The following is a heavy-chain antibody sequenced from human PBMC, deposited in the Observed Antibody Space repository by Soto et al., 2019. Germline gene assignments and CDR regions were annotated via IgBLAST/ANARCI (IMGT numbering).Heavy chain of an antibody. CDR1: GGSISSSDY. V-gene: IGHV4-39*01. D-gene: IGHD6-19*01. CDR2: IYYSGST. J-gene: IGHJ4*02. Sequence: SETLSLTCIVSGGSISSSDYWGWIRRPPGKGLEWIGSIYYSGSTYYNPSLKSRVTISVDTSENQFSLKLNSVTAADAAVYYCARQPRAWYSYFDYWGQGTLVTVS. CDR3: ARQPRAWYSYFDY.